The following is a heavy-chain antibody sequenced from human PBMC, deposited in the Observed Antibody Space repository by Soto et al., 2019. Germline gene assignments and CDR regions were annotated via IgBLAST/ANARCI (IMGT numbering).Heavy chain of an antibody. D-gene: IGHD3-22*01. CDR2: MNPNSGNT. V-gene: IGHV1-8*01. CDR3: VRAHYYDSSRYYTNFDY. J-gene: IGHJ4*02. Sequence: VQLVQSGAEVKKPGASVKVSCKASEYTFTSYEINWVRQAAGQGLEWMGWMNPNSGNTGYAQKFQGRVTMTRNTSISTAYMELSSLRSEDTAVYYCVRAHYYDSSRYYTNFDYWGQGTLVTVSS. CDR1: EYTFTSYE.